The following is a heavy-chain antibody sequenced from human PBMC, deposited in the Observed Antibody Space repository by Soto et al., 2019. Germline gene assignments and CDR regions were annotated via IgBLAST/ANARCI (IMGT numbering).Heavy chain of an antibody. Sequence: AGGSLRLSCAVFGFTFSNYEMNWVRQAPGKGLEWVSYISNSGRAIYYVDSVKGRFTISRDNAKNSLYLQMNSLRAEDTAVYYCAREDDWDYYYGMDVWGQGTTVTVSS. CDR3: AREDDWDYYYGMDV. V-gene: IGHV3-48*03. CDR1: GFTFSNYE. D-gene: IGHD3-16*01. CDR2: ISNSGRAI. J-gene: IGHJ6*02.